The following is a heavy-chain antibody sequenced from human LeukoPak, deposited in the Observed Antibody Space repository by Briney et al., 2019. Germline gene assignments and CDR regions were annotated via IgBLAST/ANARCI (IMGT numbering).Heavy chain of an antibody. D-gene: IGHD3-16*02. V-gene: IGHV1-46*01. CDR2: INPSGGST. Sequence: ASVKVSCKASGYTFTSYYMHWVRQAPGQGLEWMGIINPSGGSTSYAQKFQGRVTMTRDMSTSTVYMELSSLRSEDTAVYYCARVEPVWGSYRDVDYWGQGTLVTVSS. CDR1: GYTFTSYY. CDR3: ARVEPVWGSYRDVDY. J-gene: IGHJ4*02.